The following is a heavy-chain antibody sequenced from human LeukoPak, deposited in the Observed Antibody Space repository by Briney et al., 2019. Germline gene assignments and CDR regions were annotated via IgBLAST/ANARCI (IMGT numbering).Heavy chain of an antibody. J-gene: IGHJ3*02. CDR3: ARDGGEGAFAI. D-gene: IGHD3-16*01. V-gene: IGHV3-48*03. Sequence: PGGCLRLSCAASGFTFSSYEMNWVRQAPGKGLEWVSYISSSGSTIYYADSVKGRFTISRDNAKNSLYLQMNSLRAEDTAVYYCARDGGEGAFAIWGQGTMVTVSS. CDR1: GFTFSSYE. CDR2: ISSSGSTI.